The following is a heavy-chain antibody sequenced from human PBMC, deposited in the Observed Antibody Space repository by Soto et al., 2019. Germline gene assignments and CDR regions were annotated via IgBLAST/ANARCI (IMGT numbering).Heavy chain of an antibody. Sequence: ASVKVSCKAPGYTFTGYFMHWVRQAPGQGLEWMGWINPNSGATKYAPKFQGRVSLTRDTSISTAYMEMTMLRSDDTAVYYCARGGGTILAPLPWGQGTLVTVSS. J-gene: IGHJ5*02. D-gene: IGHD3-3*01. V-gene: IGHV1-2*02. CDR3: ARGGGTILAPLP. CDR1: GYTFTGYF. CDR2: INPNSGAT.